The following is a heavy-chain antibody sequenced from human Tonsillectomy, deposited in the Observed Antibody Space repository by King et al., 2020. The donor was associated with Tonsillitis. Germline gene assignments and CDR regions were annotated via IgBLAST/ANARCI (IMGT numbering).Heavy chain of an antibody. V-gene: IGHV4-34*01. CDR2: INHSGST. CDR3: ARGKGQVWGKAALDY. J-gene: IGHJ4*02. CDR1: GGSFSGYY. D-gene: IGHD7-27*01. Sequence: VQLQQWGARLLKPSETLSLTCAVYGGSFSGYYWSWIRQPPGKGLEWIGEINHSGSTNYSPSLKSRVSMSVDTSKNQFSLKLSSVTAADTAVYYCARGKGQVWGKAALDYWGQGTLVTVSS.